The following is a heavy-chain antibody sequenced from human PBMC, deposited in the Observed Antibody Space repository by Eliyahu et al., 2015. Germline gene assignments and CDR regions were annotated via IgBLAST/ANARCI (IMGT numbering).Heavy chain of an antibody. J-gene: IGHJ4*02. D-gene: IGHD6-13*01. Sequence: EVQLVESGGGLVQPGGSLRLSCAVSGFTFSTXWXSWVRQAPGKGLEWVANIKPDGSQKYXVDSVKGRFTISRDNAKNSLYLQMNSLRAEDTALYYCATDFSWGWANWGQGTLVTVSS. CDR1: GFTFSTXW. V-gene: IGHV3-7*01. CDR3: ATDFSWGWAN. CDR2: IKPDGSQK.